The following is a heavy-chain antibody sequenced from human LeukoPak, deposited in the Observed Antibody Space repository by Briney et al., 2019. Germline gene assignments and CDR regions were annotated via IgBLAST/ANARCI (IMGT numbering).Heavy chain of an antibody. V-gene: IGHV4-34*01. Sequence: PSETLSLTCAVYGGSFSGYYWSWIRQPPGKGLEWIGEINHSGSTNYNPSLKSRVTISVDTSKNQFSLKLSSVTAADTAVYYCARYSSGCLDYWGQGTLVTVPS. D-gene: IGHD6-19*01. J-gene: IGHJ4*02. CDR3: ARYSSGCLDY. CDR1: GGSFSGYY. CDR2: INHSGST.